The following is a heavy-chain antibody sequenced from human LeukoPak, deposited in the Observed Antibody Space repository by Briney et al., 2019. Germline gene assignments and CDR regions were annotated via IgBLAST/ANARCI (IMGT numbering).Heavy chain of an antibody. CDR3: ARVAARRYYYYYYYMDV. Sequence: GASVKVSCKASGYTFTSYDINWVRQATGQGLEWMGWMNPNSGNTGYAQKFQGRVTITRNTSISTAYMELSSLRSEDTAVYYCARVAARRYYYYYYYMDVWGKGTTVTVSS. CDR1: GYTFTSYD. J-gene: IGHJ6*03. CDR2: MNPNSGNT. D-gene: IGHD6-6*01. V-gene: IGHV1-8*01.